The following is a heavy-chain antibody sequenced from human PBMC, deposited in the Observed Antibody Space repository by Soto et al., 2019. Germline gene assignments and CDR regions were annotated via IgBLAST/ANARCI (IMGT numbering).Heavy chain of an antibody. CDR3: AKDRRGYSGYDAFDI. Sequence: GESLKISCAASGFTFSSYAMSWVRQAPGKGLEWVSAISGSGGSTYYADSVKGRFTISRDNSKNTLYLQMNSLRAEDTAVYYCAKDRRGYSGYDAFDIWGQGTMVTVSS. CDR1: GFTFSSYA. V-gene: IGHV3-23*01. D-gene: IGHD5-12*01. J-gene: IGHJ3*02. CDR2: ISGSGGST.